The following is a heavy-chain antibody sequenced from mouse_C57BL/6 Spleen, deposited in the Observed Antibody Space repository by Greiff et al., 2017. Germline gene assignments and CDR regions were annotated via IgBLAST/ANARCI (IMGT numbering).Heavy chain of an antibody. CDR2: INPGSGGT. CDR1: GYAFTNYL. Sequence: VQLQQSGAELVRPGTSVKVSCKASGYAFTNYLIEWVKQRPGQGLEWIGVINPGSGGTHYNEKFKGKATLTADKSSSTAYMQLSSLTSEDSAVYFCARGRDYYGNGFDYWGQGTTLTVSS. V-gene: IGHV1-54*01. J-gene: IGHJ2*01. D-gene: IGHD1-1*01. CDR3: ARGRDYYGNGFDY.